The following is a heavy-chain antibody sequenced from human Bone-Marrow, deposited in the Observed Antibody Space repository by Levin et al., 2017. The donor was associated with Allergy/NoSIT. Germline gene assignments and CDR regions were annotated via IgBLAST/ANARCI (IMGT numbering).Heavy chain of an antibody. D-gene: IGHD5-12*01. CDR3: ARRGAFSGYEFHY. CDR2: IYPGDSDT. V-gene: IGHV5-51*01. Sequence: GESLKISCKGSGYNFTTHWIAWVRQMPGKGLEWMGIIYPGDSDTRYSPSFQGQVTISADKSISTAYLHWSSLEASDTAVYYCARRGAFSGYEFHYWGQGTLVTVSS. CDR1: GYNFTTHW. J-gene: IGHJ4*02.